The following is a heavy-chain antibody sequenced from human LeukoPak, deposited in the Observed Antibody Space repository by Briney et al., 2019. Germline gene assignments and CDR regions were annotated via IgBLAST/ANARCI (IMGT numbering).Heavy chain of an antibody. Sequence: ASVKVSCKASGYTFTSYGISLGRQAPVQGLEWVGWISTYNGNTNYAQKLQGRVTMTTDTSTSTAYMELRRLRSDDTAVYYCARDRSSSWYSVPFDYWGQGTLVTVSS. J-gene: IGHJ4*02. CDR2: ISTYNGNT. CDR3: ARDRSSSWYSVPFDY. CDR1: GYTFTSYG. D-gene: IGHD6-13*01. V-gene: IGHV1-18*01.